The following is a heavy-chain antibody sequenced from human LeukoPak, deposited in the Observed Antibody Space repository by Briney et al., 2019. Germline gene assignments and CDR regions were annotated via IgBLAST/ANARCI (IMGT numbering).Heavy chain of an antibody. D-gene: IGHD1-26*01. CDR1: VGSISLYY. CDR2: IHTSGST. V-gene: IGHV4-4*07. J-gene: IGHJ3*02. Sequence: SETLSLTCTVSVGSISLYYGSWLRQPAGKGLEWLGRIHTSGSTNYNTPLKSRVTISVGTSKNQFSMKLSAVTAADTAVYYCARDKWEPRYAFDIWGQGTMVTVSS. CDR3: ARDKWEPRYAFDI.